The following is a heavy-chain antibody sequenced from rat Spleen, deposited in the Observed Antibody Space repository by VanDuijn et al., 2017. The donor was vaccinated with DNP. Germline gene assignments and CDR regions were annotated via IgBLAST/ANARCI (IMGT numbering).Heavy chain of an antibody. J-gene: IGHJ2*01. Sequence: EVQLQESGPGLVKPSQSLSLTCSVTGYSITSNYWGWIRKFPGNKMEWIGHISYSGSTSYNPSLKSRISITRDTSKNQFFLQLNSVTTEDTATYYCARLYPLYNSGYDYWGQGVMVTVSS. V-gene: IGHV3-1*01. CDR1: GYSITSNY. CDR3: ARLYPLYNSGYDY. D-gene: IGHD4-3*01. CDR2: ISYSGST.